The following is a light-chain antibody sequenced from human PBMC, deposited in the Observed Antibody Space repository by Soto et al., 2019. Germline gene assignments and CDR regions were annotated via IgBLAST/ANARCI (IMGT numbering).Light chain of an antibody. CDR1: SSNIGSNY. CDR2: EVN. J-gene: IGLJ3*02. V-gene: IGLV2-14*03. CDR3: SAYTGSTLV. Sequence: QSVLTQPPSASGTPGQRVTISCSGSSSNIGSNYVSWYRQHPGKAPKVLLYEVNNRPSGVSNRFSGSKSGNTASLTISGLQAEDEADYYCSAYTGSTLVFGGGTKLTVL.